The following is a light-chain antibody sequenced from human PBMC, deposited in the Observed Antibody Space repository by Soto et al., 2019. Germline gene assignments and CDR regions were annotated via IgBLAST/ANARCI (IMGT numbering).Light chain of an antibody. CDR1: QSISDT. CDR3: QQYDGYSPQT. CDR2: SAS. V-gene: IGKV3-15*01. Sequence: IVLTQSPGTLSLSPGERATLSCRASQSISDTLAWYQQKPGQAPRLLIYSASRGATGFPARFSGSGSGTDFTLTINGLQPDDFATYYCQQYDGYSPQTFGQGTKVDIK. J-gene: IGKJ1*01.